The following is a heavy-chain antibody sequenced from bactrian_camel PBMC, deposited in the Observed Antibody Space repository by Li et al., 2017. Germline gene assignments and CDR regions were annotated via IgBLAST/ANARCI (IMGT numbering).Heavy chain of an antibody. J-gene: IGHJ4*01. CDR2: VYFGGGST. Sequence: HVQLVESGGASVQAGGSLTLSCTGSGFGNTFDLYSMAWFRQAPGKEHEGVAFVYFGGGSTYYADSVKGRFTISQDKGKNTVYLLMNSLKPDDSGTYYCAYESGTTPDLCRRRGPGGYFGQGTQVTVS. D-gene: IGHD7*01. V-gene: IGHV3S63*01. CDR1: GFGNTFDLYS.